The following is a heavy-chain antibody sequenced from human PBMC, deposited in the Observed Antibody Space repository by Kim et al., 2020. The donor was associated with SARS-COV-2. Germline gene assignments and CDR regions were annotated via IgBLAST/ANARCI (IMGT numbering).Heavy chain of an antibody. Sequence: GGSLRLSCSASGFTFSSYAMHWVRQAPGKGLEYVSAISSNGGSTYYADSVKGRFTISRDNSKNTLYLQMSSLRAEDTAVYYCVKDPGGDYGDYVSLLWHPLLGYWGQGTLVTVSS. CDR1: GFTFSSYA. V-gene: IGHV3-64D*09. CDR2: ISSNGGST. D-gene: IGHD4-17*01. CDR3: VKDPGGDYGDYVSLLWHPLLGY. J-gene: IGHJ4*02.